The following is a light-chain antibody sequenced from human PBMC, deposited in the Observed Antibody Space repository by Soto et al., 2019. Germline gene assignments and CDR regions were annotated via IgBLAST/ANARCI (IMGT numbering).Light chain of an antibody. J-gene: IGKJ5*01. V-gene: IGKV1-13*02. Sequence: AIQLTQSPSSLSASVGDRVTITCRASQGISSAVTWYQQKPGKPPKLLIYDASSLESGVPSRFSGSGSGTDFPLTISSLQPEDFATYYCPQFNSYPITFGQGTRLEIK. CDR3: PQFNSYPIT. CDR2: DAS. CDR1: QGISSA.